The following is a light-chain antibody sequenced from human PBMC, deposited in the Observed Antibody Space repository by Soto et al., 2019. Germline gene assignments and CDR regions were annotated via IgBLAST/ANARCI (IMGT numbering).Light chain of an antibody. Sequence: TVMTQSPATLSLSPGERAALSCRASQSVTTNLAWYRQKPGQAPRLLIYGASTRATDIPARFSGSGSGTEFTLTISSLQSEDFAIYYCQQYNKWPQTFGQGTKVEIK. CDR1: QSVTTN. CDR3: QQYNKWPQT. CDR2: GAS. V-gene: IGKV3-15*01. J-gene: IGKJ1*01.